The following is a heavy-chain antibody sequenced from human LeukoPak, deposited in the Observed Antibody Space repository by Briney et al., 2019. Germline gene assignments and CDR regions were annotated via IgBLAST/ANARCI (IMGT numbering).Heavy chain of an antibody. CDR2: ISAYNGNT. CDR3: ARAPDYDILTGTDYYYYGMDV. J-gene: IGHJ6*02. Sequence: ASVKVSCKASGYTFTSYGISWVRQAPGQGLEWMGWISAYNGNTNYAQKLQGRVTMTTDTSTSTAYMELRSLRSDDTAVYYCARAPDYDILTGTDYYYYGMDVWGQGTTVTVSS. V-gene: IGHV1-18*01. D-gene: IGHD3-9*01. CDR1: GYTFTSYG.